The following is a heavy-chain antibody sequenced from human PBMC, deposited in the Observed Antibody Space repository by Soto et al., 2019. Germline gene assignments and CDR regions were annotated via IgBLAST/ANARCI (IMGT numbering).Heavy chain of an antibody. V-gene: IGHV3-9*01. Sequence: EVQLVESEGGLVQPGRSLRLSCVASGFNFDDYAMHWVRQGPGKGLEWVSGISWNSGNLGYADSVKGRFTISRDNAKNSLYLQMNSLRAEDTALYYCAKGLGYSYAPSDYWGQGTLVTVSS. CDR3: AKGLGYSYAPSDY. CDR1: GFNFDDYA. CDR2: ISWNSGNL. D-gene: IGHD5-18*01. J-gene: IGHJ4*02.